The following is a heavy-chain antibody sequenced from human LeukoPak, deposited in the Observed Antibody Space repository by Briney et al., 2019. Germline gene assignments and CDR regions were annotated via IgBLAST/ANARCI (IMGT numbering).Heavy chain of an antibody. D-gene: IGHD6-13*01. CDR1: GYTFTSYV. CDR2: MNPNSGNT. J-gene: IGHJ4*02. CDR3: ASGGIAATFDY. V-gene: IGHV1-8*01. Sequence: ASVKVSCKASGYTFTSYVINWVRQATGQGLEWMGWMNPNSGNTGYAQKFQSRVTMTRNTSISTAYMELSSLRSEDTGVYYCASGGIAATFDYWGQRTLVAVCS.